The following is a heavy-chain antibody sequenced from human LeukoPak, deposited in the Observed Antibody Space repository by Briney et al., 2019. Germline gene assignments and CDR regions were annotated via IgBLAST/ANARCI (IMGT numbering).Heavy chain of an antibody. D-gene: IGHD6-19*01. CDR3: ARGETGYTSGWHY. Sequence: PSETLSLTCAVSGGSISSSNWWSWVRQPPGKGLEWIGEIYHSGSTNYNPSLKSRVTISVDKSKNQFSLKLRSVTAADTAVYYCARGETGYTSGWHYWGQGTLVTVSS. J-gene: IGHJ4*02. V-gene: IGHV4-4*02. CDR2: IYHSGST. CDR1: GGSISSSNW.